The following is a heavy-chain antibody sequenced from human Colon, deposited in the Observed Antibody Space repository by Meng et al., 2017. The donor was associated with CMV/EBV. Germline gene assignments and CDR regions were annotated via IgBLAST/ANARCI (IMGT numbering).Heavy chain of an antibody. Sequence: ASVKVSCKASGYTFTSYGISWVRQAPGQGLEWMGWISAYNGNTTYAQKLQGRVTMTTDTSTSTAYMELRSLRSDDTAVYYCATSELSMSFSDYWGQGTLVTVSS. CDR3: ATSELSMSFSDY. CDR2: ISAYNGNT. J-gene: IGHJ4*02. CDR1: GYTFTSYG. V-gene: IGHV1-18*01. D-gene: IGHD3-16*02.